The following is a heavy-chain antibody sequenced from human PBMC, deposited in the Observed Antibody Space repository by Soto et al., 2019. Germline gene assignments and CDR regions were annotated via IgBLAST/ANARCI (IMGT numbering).Heavy chain of an antibody. D-gene: IGHD6-19*01. CDR3: AKGAPVAGPSLYYYYGMDV. Sequence: EVQLLESGGGLVQPGGSLRLSCEASGFTFSSYAMSWVRQAPGKGLEWVSAISGSGGSTYYADSVKGRFTISRDNSKKTLYLQMTSLRDEDTDVYYCAKGAPVAGPSLYYYYGMDVWGQGTTVTVS. J-gene: IGHJ6*02. CDR1: GFTFSSYA. CDR2: ISGSGGST. V-gene: IGHV3-23*01.